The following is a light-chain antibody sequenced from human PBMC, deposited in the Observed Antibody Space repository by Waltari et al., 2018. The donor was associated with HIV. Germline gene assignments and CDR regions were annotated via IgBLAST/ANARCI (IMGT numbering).Light chain of an antibody. Sequence: QSVLTQPPSASGNPGQRVTIPCSGSIRDLGSNTVTWYQPLPGTAPKLLIYSNDQRPSGVPDRFSGSKSGTSASLAISGLRSEDEADYYCATWDDSLDGPMFGGGTKLTVL. CDR2: SND. CDR3: ATWDDSLDGPM. J-gene: IGLJ3*02. V-gene: IGLV1-44*01. CDR1: IRDLGSNT.